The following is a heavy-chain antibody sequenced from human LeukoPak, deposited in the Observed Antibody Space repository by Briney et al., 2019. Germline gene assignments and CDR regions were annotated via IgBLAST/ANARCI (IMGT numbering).Heavy chain of an antibody. CDR3: ARDHTMVVAANNWFDP. CDR1: GGNFSSYA. J-gene: IGHJ5*02. Sequence: SVKVSCKASGGNFSSYAISWVRQAPGQGLEWMGGIIPIFGTANYAQKFQGRVTITADESTSTAYMELSSLRSEDTAVYYCARDHTMVVAANNWFDPWGQGTLVTVSS. V-gene: IGHV1-69*13. D-gene: IGHD2-15*01. CDR2: IIPIFGTA.